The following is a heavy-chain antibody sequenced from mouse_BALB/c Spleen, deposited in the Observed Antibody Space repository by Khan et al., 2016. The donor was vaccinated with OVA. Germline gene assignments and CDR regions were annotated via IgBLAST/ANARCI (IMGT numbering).Heavy chain of an antibody. CDR1: GFTFSNYG. Sequence: VELVESGGGLVKPGGSLKFSCAASGFTFSNYGMSWVRQTPEKRLEWVATISSGGSYTYYPDSVKGRFTISRDNANNTMYLPMSSLRSEDTAMYYCARTPGYYGSNYFDYWGQGTTLTVSS. J-gene: IGHJ2*01. CDR3: ARTPGYYGSNYFDY. CDR2: ISSGGSYT. D-gene: IGHD1-1*01. V-gene: IGHV5-9-3*01.